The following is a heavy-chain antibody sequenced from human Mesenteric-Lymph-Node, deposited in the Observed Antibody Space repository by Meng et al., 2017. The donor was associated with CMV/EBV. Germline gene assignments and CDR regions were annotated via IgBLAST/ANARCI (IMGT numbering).Heavy chain of an antibody. D-gene: IGHD3-10*01. CDR3: ARAPRFSGSGSYYNSFDY. V-gene: IGHV1-2*02. Sequence: TFTGYYMHWVRQAPGQGLEWMGWINPNSGGTNYAQKFQGRVTMTRDTSISTAYMELSRLRSDDTAVYYCARAPRFSGSGSYYNSFDYWGQGTLVTVSS. CDR1: TFTGYY. CDR2: INPNSGGT. J-gene: IGHJ4*02.